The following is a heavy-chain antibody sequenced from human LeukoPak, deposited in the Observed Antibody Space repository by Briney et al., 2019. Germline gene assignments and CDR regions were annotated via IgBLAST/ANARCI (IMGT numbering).Heavy chain of an antibody. CDR1: GGASSGYY. V-gene: IGHV4-34*01. J-gene: IGHJ4*02. CDR2: IDHRGST. D-gene: IGHD5-24*01. CDR3: ARTRDGYLRY. Sequence: SETLSLTCAAYGGASSGYYCTWIRQPPGKGLEWIGEIDHRGSTHYNPSLQSRVTISIDTSKNQFSLKVCSVTAADTALYYCARTRDGYLRYWSQGSLVTVSS.